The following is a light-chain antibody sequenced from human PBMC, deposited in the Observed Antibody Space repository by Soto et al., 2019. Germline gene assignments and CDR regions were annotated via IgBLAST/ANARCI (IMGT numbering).Light chain of an antibody. CDR3: QQCNAFWT. Sequence: EIVMTQSPATLSVYTGERATLSCRASQSVSSNLAWYQQKPGQAPRLLIYGASTRATGIPARFSGSGGGTDFTLTISSLQPDDFATYYCQQCNAFWTFGQGTKVDIK. J-gene: IGKJ1*01. CDR2: GAS. CDR1: QSVSSN. V-gene: IGKV3-15*01.